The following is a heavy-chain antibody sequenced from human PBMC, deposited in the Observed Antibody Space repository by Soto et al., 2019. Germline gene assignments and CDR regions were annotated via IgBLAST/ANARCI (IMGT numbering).Heavy chain of an antibody. Sequence: GASVKVSWKDSGYTFTNYGITWGRQAPGQGLEWMGWIGAYNGNTTYAQKLQGRVTMTTDTSTSTAYMELRSLRSDDTAVYYCARISVTRRGAKSFDPRGKATL. CDR1: GYTFTNYG. D-gene: IGHD6-19*01. CDR3: ARISVTRRGAKSFDP. J-gene: IGHJ5*02. CDR2: IGAYNGNT. V-gene: IGHV1-18*01.